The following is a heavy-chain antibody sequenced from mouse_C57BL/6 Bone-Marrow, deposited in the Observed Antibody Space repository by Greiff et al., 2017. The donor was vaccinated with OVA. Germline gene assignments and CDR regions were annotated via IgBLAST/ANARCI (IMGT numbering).Heavy chain of an antibody. CDR2: IYPENGDT. CDR1: GFNIKDDY. D-gene: IGHD2-4*01. J-gene: IGHJ1*03. V-gene: IGHV14-4*01. Sequence: VQLQQSGAALVRPGASVKLSCPASGFNIKDDYMHWVKQRPEQGLEWIGWIYPENGDTEYASKFQGKATITADTSSNTAYLQLSSLTSEDTAVYYCNTLIDYDYWYVDVWGTGTTVTVSS. CDR3: NTLIDYDYWYVDV.